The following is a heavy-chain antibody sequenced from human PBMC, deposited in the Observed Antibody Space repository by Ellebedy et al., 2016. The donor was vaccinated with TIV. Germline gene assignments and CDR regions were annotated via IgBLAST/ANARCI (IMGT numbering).Heavy chain of an antibody. Sequence: PGGSLRLSCAASGFTVSSNYMNWVRQAPGKGLEWVSAISGSGYSTYYADSVKGRFTISRDNSKDTLYLQMNSLRAEDTAVYFCARSYDSSGYYRRGFDIWGQGTMVTVSS. CDR2: ISGSGYST. CDR1: GFTVSSNY. J-gene: IGHJ3*02. D-gene: IGHD3-22*01. CDR3: ARSYDSSGYYRRGFDI. V-gene: IGHV3-23*01.